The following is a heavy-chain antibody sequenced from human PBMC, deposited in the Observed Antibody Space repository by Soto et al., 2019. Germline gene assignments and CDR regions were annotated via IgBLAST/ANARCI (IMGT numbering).Heavy chain of an antibody. Sequence: QITLKESGPTLVKPTQTLTLTGTFSGFSLSTSGVGVGWIRQPPGKALEWLALIYWDDDKRYSPSLKSRLTITKDTSKNQLVLTMTNMDPVDTATYYCAHRPSYWYFDLWGRGTLVTVSS. CDR3: AHRPSYWYFDL. CDR2: IYWDDDK. CDR1: GFSLSTSGVG. J-gene: IGHJ2*01. V-gene: IGHV2-5*02.